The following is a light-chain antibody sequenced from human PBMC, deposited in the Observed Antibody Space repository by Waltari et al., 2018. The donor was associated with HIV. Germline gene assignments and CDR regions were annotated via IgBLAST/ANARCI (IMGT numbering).Light chain of an antibody. CDR3: QSADSSDTYVV. J-gene: IGLJ2*01. CDR1: ALAKQY. CDR2: KDS. V-gene: IGLV3-25*03. Sequence: SYELTQPPSVSVSPGQTARITCSADALAKQYAYWYQQQPGQAPVMVIYKDSERPSGIPERFSGSRSGTTDEADYYCQSADSSDTYVVFGGGTKLTVL.